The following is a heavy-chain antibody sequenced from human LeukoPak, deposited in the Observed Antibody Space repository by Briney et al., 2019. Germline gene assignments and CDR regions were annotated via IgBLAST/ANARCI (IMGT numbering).Heavy chain of an antibody. CDR1: GYTFTSYG. CDR3: AIDYSIENYYYYYGMDV. V-gene: IGHV1-18*01. CDR2: ISAYNGNT. J-gene: IGHJ6*02. Sequence: ASVKVSCKASGYTFTSYGISWVRQAPGQGLEWMGWISAYNGNTNYAQKLQGRVTMTTDTSTSTAYMELRSLRSDDTAVYYCAIDYSIENYYYYYGMDVWGQGTTVTVSS. D-gene: IGHD4-11*01.